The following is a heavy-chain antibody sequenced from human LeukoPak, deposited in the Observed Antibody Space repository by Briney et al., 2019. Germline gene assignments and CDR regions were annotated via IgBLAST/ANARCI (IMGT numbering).Heavy chain of an antibody. CDR3: TRAVAADDFSPGY. J-gene: IGHJ4*02. Sequence: GGSLRLSCVAAGFTFSSYSMNWVRQPPGKGLEWVSCISSTSSYIYYADSVKGRFTISRDNAKNSVYLQINSERAEETAVYYCTRAVAADDFSPGYWGQGNLFTVSS. CDR1: GFTFSSYS. V-gene: IGHV3-21*01. D-gene: IGHD3/OR15-3a*01. CDR2: ISSTSSYI.